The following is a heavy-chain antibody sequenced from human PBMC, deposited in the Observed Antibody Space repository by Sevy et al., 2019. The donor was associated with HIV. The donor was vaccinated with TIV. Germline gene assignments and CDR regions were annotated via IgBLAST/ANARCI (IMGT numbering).Heavy chain of an antibody. CDR2: ISYSGNT. CDR1: GDSISSSSYY. D-gene: IGHD3-3*01. CDR3: ARSNPYYDFWSGYMTSGYFDF. J-gene: IGHJ4*02. Sequence: SETLSLTCIVSGDSISSSSYYWGWIRQPPGKGLEWIASISYSGNTYYNPSLKSRTTMSIDTSKNQFFLTLNSVTAPDAAVYYCARSNPYYDFWSGYMTSGYFDFWGPGTLVTAPQ. V-gene: IGHV4-39*01.